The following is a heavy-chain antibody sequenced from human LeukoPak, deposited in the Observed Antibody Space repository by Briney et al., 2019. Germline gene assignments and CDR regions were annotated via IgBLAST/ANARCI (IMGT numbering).Heavy chain of an antibody. CDR3: AREITGMIGPTDY. Sequence: ASVKVSCNASGYTFSGYYVHWVRQAPGQGLQWMGWINPNSGDTNYAQKFQGRVTMTRDTSISTAYMELSRLTSDDTAVYYCAREITGMIGPTDYWGQGTLVTVSS. V-gene: IGHV1-2*02. CDR2: INPNSGDT. J-gene: IGHJ4*02. CDR1: GYTFSGYY. D-gene: IGHD1-20*01.